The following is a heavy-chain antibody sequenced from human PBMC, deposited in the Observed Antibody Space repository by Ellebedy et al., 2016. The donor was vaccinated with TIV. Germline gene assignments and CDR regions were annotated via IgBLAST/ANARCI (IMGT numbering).Heavy chain of an antibody. J-gene: IGHJ6*02. CDR1: GDTFTSHY. D-gene: IGHD4-17*01. Sequence: AASVKVSCKASGDTFTSHYIHWVRQAPGQGLEWMGVITASGGSTSSAPKFQGRVTMTRDTSTSTVYMELSSLRSEDTAVYYCARGVEYGDYGHLLPYYYYYNMDVWGQGTTVTVSS. CDR2: ITASGGST. CDR3: ARGVEYGDYGHLLPYYYYYNMDV. V-gene: IGHV1-46*01.